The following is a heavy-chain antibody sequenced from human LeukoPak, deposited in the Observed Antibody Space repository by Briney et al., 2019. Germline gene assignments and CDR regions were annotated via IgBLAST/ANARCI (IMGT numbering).Heavy chain of an antibody. J-gene: IGHJ4*02. CDR3: TTSDCEY. CDR1: GFTFSIHW. CDR2: LKPDGNDK. Sequence: GSLRLSCVASGFTFSIHWMTWVRQAPGKGLEWVATLKPDGNDKFFVDSVKGRFTISRDNAKTSLFLQMNSLRAEDTAIYYCTTSDCEYWGQGALVTVSS. V-gene: IGHV3-7*03.